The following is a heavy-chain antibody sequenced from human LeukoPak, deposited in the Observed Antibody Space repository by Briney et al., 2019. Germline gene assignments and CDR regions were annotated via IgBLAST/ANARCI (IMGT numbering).Heavy chain of an antibody. CDR1: GFTVSNAW. Sequence: PGGSLRLSCAASGFTVSNAWMSWVRQAPGKGLEWVGRIYSKTDGGATDYAAPVKGRFTMSRDDSKNTLYLQMNSLKSEDTAVYYCCTDGGSHWGQGTPVTVSS. V-gene: IGHV3-15*01. CDR3: CTDGGSH. J-gene: IGHJ4*02. CDR2: IYSKTDGGAT. D-gene: IGHD2-15*01.